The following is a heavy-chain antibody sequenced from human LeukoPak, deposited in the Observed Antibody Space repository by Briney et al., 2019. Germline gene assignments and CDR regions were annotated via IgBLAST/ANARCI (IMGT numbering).Heavy chain of an antibody. V-gene: IGHV3-48*02. CDR3: VRDTDWAFDY. Sequence: GGSLRLSCAASGFPFGNYVMSWVRQAPGKGLEWVSYISHDTERIYYADFVKGRFTISRDNAKTSLHPQMDSLRDEDTAVYYCVRDTDWAFDYWGQGTRVTVSS. J-gene: IGHJ4*02. D-gene: IGHD3-9*01. CDR2: ISHDTERI. CDR1: GFPFGNYV.